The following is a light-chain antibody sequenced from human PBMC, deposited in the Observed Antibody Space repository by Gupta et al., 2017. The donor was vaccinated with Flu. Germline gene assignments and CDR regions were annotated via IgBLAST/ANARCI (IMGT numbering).Light chain of an antibody. V-gene: IGLV3-10*01. Sequence: SYELPQPPSVSVSPGHTPRITCSGDALPKKYAYWYQQKAGQAPVLVMYEDSKRPSGIPGGFSGSSSGTLATLTISGARVEDEADYYCYSTDISGNHRVFGGGTKLTVL. CDR2: EDS. CDR3: YSTDISGNHRV. CDR1: ALPKKY. J-gene: IGLJ3*02.